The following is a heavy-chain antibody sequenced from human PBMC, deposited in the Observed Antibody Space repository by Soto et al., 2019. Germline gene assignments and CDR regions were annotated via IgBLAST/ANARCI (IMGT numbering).Heavy chain of an antibody. CDR2: ISSSSSYI. J-gene: IGHJ3*02. Sequence: GGSLRLSCAASGFTFSSYSMNWVRQAPGKGLEWVSSISSSSSYIYYADSVKGRFTISRDNAKNSLYLQMNSLRAEDTAVYYCARETYYYDSSGYYYGHDAFDIWGQGTMVTVSS. CDR1: GFTFSSYS. V-gene: IGHV3-21*01. D-gene: IGHD3-22*01. CDR3: ARETYYYDSSGYYYGHDAFDI.